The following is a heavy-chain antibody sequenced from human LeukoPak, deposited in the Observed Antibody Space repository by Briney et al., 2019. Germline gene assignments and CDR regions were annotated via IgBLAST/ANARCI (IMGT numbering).Heavy chain of an antibody. CDR1: VFTFSDYW. D-gene: IGHD6-19*01. V-gene: IGHV3-74*01. Sequence: PGGSLRLSCAASVFTFSDYWMPLVRQAPGQGLVWVSRIKTDGRSTNYADSVKGRFTISRDNAKNTLYLQMNSLRAEDTAVYYCARGRIGGWTDYWGQGTLVTVSS. CDR2: IKTDGRST. J-gene: IGHJ4*02. CDR3: ARGRIGGWTDY.